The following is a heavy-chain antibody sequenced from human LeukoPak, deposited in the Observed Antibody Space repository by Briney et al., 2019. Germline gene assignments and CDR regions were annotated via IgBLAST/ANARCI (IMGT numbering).Heavy chain of an antibody. CDR1: GFTFSSYE. D-gene: IGHD6-13*01. CDR2: ISSSGSTI. V-gene: IGHV3-48*03. Sequence: GGSLRLSCAASGFTFSSYEMNWVRQAPGKGLEWVSYISSSGSTIYYADSVKGRFTISRDNAKNSLYLQMNSLRAEDTAVYYCARVPGYSSSWDWFDPWGQGTLVTVSS. J-gene: IGHJ5*02. CDR3: ARVPGYSSSWDWFDP.